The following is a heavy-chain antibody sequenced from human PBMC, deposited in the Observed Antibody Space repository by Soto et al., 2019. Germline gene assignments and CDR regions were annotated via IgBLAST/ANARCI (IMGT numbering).Heavy chain of an antibody. J-gene: IGHJ4*02. Sequence: QVQLVQSGAEVKKPGSSVKVSCKASGGNFSSYALSWVRQAPGPGLEWMGGIIPIFGTANYAQKFQGRVTITADESTSTAYMELSSLRSEDTAVYYCARGDRDQWLVFEWGQGTLVTVSS. V-gene: IGHV1-69*12. CDR1: GGNFSSYA. CDR2: IIPIFGTA. D-gene: IGHD6-19*01. CDR3: ARGDRDQWLVFE.